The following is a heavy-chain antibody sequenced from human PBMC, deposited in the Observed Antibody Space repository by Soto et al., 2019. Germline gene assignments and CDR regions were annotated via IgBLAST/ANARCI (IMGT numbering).Heavy chain of an antibody. CDR2: ISSSSSTI. J-gene: IGHJ4*02. CDR3: ARDPAGIAAGADY. Sequence: EVLLVESGGGLVQPGGSLRLSCAASGFTFSSYSMNWVRQAPGKGLEWVSYISSSSSTIYYADSVKGRFTISRDNAKNSLYLQMNSLRAEDTAVYYCARDPAGIAAGADYWGQGTLVTVSS. D-gene: IGHD6-13*01. V-gene: IGHV3-48*01. CDR1: GFTFSSYS.